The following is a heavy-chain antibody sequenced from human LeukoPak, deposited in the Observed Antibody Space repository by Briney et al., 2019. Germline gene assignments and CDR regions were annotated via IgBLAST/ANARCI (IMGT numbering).Heavy chain of an antibody. CDR3: ARRYGSGWYDY. V-gene: IGHV3-53*01. J-gene: IGHJ4*02. Sequence: GGSLRLSCAASGFTVSSNYMSWVRQAPGKGLEWVSFIYSGGSTYSADSVKGRFTISRDNSKNTLYLQMNSLRAEDTAVYYCARRYGSGWYDYWGQGTLVTVSS. CDR1: GFTVSSNY. D-gene: IGHD6-19*01. CDR2: IYSGGST.